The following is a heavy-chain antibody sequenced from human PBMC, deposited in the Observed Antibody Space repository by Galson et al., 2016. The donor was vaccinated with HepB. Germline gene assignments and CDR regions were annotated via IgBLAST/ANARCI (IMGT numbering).Heavy chain of an antibody. Sequence: SETLSLTCTVSGYSINSGYYWGWIRQPPGTGLHWIGSIYHSGNTYYNPSLKSRVTISVDTSKNQFSLRLSSVTAADTAVYYCARVADYYGSGSYPAGVVDYWGQGTLVIVSS. J-gene: IGHJ4*02. CDR2: IYHSGNT. D-gene: IGHD3-10*01. CDR3: ARVADYYGSGSYPAGVVDY. CDR1: GYSINSGYY. V-gene: IGHV4-38-2*02.